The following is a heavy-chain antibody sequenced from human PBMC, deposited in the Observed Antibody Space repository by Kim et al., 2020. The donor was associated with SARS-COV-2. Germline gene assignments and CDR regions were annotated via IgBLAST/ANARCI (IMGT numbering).Heavy chain of an antibody. V-gene: IGHV4-34*01. D-gene: IGHD4-17*01. CDR1: GGSFSGYY. CDR3: ARGPTLDYGDYEDYYYGMDV. CDR2: INHSGST. Sequence: SETLSLTCAVYGGSFSGYYWSWIRQPPGKGLEWIGEINHSGSTNYNPSLKSRVTISVDTSKNQFSLKLSSVTAADTAVYYCARGPTLDYGDYEDYYYGMDVWGQGTTVTVSS. J-gene: IGHJ6*02.